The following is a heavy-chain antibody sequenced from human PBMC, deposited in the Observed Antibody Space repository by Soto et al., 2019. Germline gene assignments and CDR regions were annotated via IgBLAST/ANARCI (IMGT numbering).Heavy chain of an antibody. J-gene: IGHJ6*02. CDR2: IIPIFGTA. D-gene: IGHD3-9*01. CDR1: GGTFISYA. Sequence: ASVKVSCKASGGTFISYAISWVRQAPGQGLEWMGGIIPIFGTANYAQKFQGRVTITADESTSTAYMELSSLRSEDTAVYYCARAMRGITISNYYYYGMDVWGQGTTVTVSS. V-gene: IGHV1-69*13. CDR3: ARAMRGITISNYYYYGMDV.